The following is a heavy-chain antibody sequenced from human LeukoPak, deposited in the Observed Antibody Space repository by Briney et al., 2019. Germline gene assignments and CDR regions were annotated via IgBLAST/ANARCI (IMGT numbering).Heavy chain of an antibody. J-gene: IGHJ4*02. CDR3: ARESDYVWGSYRYNDY. D-gene: IGHD3-16*02. CDR1: GGSISSYY. Sequence: SETLSLTCTVSGGSISSYYWSWIRQPPGKGLEWIGYIYYSGSTNYNPSLKSRVTISVDTSKNQFSLKLSSVTAADTAVYYCARESDYVWGSYRYNDYWGQGTLVTVSS. V-gene: IGHV4-59*12. CDR2: IYYSGST.